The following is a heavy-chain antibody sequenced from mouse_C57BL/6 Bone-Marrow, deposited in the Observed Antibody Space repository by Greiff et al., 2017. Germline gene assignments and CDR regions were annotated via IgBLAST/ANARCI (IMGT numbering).Heavy chain of an antibody. Sequence: QVQLQQSGAELVRPGTSVKMSCKASGYSFTTYWIGWAKQRPGHGLEWIGDIYPGGGYTNYNEKFKGKGTLTADNSSSTTYIQFSSLTSADSAISYCAGLVTTVPFAYWGQGTLVTVSA. CDR1: GYSFTTYW. V-gene: IGHV1-63*01. J-gene: IGHJ3*01. CDR3: AGLVTTVPFAY. CDR2: IYPGGGYT. D-gene: IGHD1-1*01.